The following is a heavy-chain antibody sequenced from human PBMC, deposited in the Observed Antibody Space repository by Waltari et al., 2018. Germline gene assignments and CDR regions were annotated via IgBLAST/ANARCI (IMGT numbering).Heavy chain of an antibody. D-gene: IGHD3-9*01. CDR2: ISGTGGNT. CDR3: AKDQFYDVLTGLDWFDP. V-gene: IGHV3-23*01. CDR1: GFSFSSYG. J-gene: IGHJ5*02. Sequence: EIQLLESGGGVFNWGGSLRLSCDASGFSFSSYGLTGVRQPPGKGLEWVATISGTGGNTYLAESVKGRFTVSRDNSKRTLYLEMDRLRADDTATYYCAKDQFYDVLTGLDWFDPWGQGTLVTVSS.